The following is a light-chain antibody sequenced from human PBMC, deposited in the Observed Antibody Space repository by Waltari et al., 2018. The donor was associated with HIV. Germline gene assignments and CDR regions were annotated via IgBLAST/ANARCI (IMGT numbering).Light chain of an antibody. CDR1: QNIWRY. Sequence: EVVFTPSPATLSLSPGARVTLSCRASQNIWRYLAWYQQKPGQAPRLLIYDGSNRATGIPARFSGSGSGTDFTLTISSLEPEDFAVYYCQQRTNWHTFGQGTKLEI. CDR3: QQRTNWHT. V-gene: IGKV3-11*01. J-gene: IGKJ2*01. CDR2: DGS.